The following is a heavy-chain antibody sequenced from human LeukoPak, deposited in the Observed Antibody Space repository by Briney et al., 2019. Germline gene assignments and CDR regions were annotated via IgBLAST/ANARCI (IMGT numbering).Heavy chain of an antibody. CDR2: IGTSGVNT. J-gene: IGHJ4*02. D-gene: IGHD3-10*01. CDR1: VFTFSSYI. Sequence: ASLILSCAAAVFTFSSYIMQCVRQAPGKGLEYVSAIGTSGVNTYYANSVKGRFTISRDNSKNTLYLQMGSLRPEDMAVYYCARAPHYYGSGLYYFDYWGQGSLVTVSS. V-gene: IGHV3-64*01. CDR3: ARAPHYYGSGLYYFDY.